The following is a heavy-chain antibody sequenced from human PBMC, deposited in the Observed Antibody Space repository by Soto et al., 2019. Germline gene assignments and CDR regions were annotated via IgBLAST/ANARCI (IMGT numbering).Heavy chain of an antibody. CDR1: GGSISSSNW. V-gene: IGHV4-4*02. Sequence: QVQLQESGPGLVKPSGTLSLTCAVSGGSISSSNWCSSVRQPPGKGLEWIGEIYHSGSTNYNPSLKSRVTMSVDKSKNQFSLKLSSVTAADTAVYYCVAGPNPYSFDYWGQGTLVTVSS. CDR3: VAGPNPYSFDY. D-gene: IGHD2-15*01. CDR2: IYHSGST. J-gene: IGHJ4*02.